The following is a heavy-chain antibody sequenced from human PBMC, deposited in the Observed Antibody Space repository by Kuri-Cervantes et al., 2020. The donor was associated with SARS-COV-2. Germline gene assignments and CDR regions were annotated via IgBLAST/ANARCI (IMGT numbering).Heavy chain of an antibody. CDR3: ARPVDSSGYGRPDY. Sequence: GRSLRFSVASSGFTFNSSPMHWVRQTPGKGLEWVALISYDGSNKYYADSVKGRFTIPRDNSKKTLYLQMNSLRAEDTAGYYCARPVDSSGYGRPDYWGQGTLVTVSS. V-gene: IGHV3-30-3*01. J-gene: IGHJ4*01. D-gene: IGHD3-22*01. CDR2: ISYDGSNK. CDR1: GFTFNSSP.